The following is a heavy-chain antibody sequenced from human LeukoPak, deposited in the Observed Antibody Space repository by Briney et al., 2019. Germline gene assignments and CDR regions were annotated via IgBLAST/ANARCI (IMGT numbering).Heavy chain of an antibody. V-gene: IGHV1-69*13. CDR2: IIPIFGTA. CDR3: ARDLRYRGYCSSTSCYDYYYYYGMDV. CDR1: GGTFSSYA. J-gene: IGHJ6*02. Sequence: ASVKVSCKASGGTFSSYAISWVRQAPGQGLEWMGGIIPIFGTANYAQKFQGRVTITADESTSTAYMELSSLRSEDTAVYYCARDLRYRGYCSSTSCYDYYYYYGMDVWGQGTTVTVSS. D-gene: IGHD2-2*01.